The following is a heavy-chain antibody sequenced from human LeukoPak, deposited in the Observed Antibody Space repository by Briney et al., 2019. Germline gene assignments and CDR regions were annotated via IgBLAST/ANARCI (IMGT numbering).Heavy chain of an antibody. Sequence: GGSLRLSCAASGFTFSSYSMNWVRQAPGKGLEWVSSISSSSSYIYYADSVKGRFTISGDNAKNSLYLQMNSLRAEDTAVYYCARDFLRGRVDYWGQGTLVTVSS. CDR2: ISSSSSYI. V-gene: IGHV3-21*01. CDR3: ARDFLRGRVDY. CDR1: GFTFSSYS. D-gene: IGHD2-15*01. J-gene: IGHJ4*02.